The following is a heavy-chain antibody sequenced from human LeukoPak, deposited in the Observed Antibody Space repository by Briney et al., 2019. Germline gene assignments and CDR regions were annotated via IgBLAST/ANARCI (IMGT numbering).Heavy chain of an antibody. J-gene: IGHJ5*02. CDR1: GVSISSGRHC. CDR3: ARDWAGEGIGAAAGTWNWFDP. CDR2: IHCSGST. Sequence: SETLSLTCSVSGVSISSGRHCSRCIRHHPGKGLEWLGYIHCSGSTYYNPSLKSRVTISVDTSKSQFSLQLSSVTAAGTAVYYGARDWAGEGIGAAAGTWNWFDPWGQGTLVTVSS. D-gene: IGHD6-13*01. V-gene: IGHV4-31*03.